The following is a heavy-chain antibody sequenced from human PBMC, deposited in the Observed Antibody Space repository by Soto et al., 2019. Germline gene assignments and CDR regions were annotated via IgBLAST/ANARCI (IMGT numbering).Heavy chain of an antibody. CDR1: GFTFSSYG. J-gene: IGHJ4*02. Sequence: QVQLVESGGGVVQPGRSLRLSCAASGFTFSSYGMHWVRQAPGKGLEWVAVIWYDGSNKYYADSVKGRFTISRDNSKNTLYLQMNSLXXXXXXXXXXXXXXXXXXXDXWXQGTLVTVSS. V-gene: IGHV3-33*01. CDR3: XXXXXXXXXDX. CDR2: IWYDGSNK.